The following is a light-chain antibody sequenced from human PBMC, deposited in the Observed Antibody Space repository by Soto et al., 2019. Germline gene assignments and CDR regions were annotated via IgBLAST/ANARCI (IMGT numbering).Light chain of an antibody. CDR1: QSLLHSNGYNY. J-gene: IGKJ1*01. Sequence: DIVMTQSPLSLPVTPGEPASISCRSSQSLLHSNGYNYLDWYLQKPGQSPQLLIYLGSNRASGVPDRFSGSGSGTDFTLKISRVEAEDVGLYYCMQPLQSWTFGQGTKVDIX. V-gene: IGKV2-28*01. CDR3: MQPLQSWT. CDR2: LGS.